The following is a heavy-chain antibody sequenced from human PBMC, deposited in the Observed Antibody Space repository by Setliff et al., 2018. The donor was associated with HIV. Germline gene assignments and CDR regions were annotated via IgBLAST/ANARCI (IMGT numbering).Heavy chain of an antibody. Sequence: ASVKVSCKASGYTFTGYYMHWVRQAPGQGLEWMGRINPNSGNTGYAQKFQGRVTMTRNTSISTAYMELRSLRSDDTAVYYCARDGSKADYGDYQGYWYFDLWGRGTLVTVSS. CDR3: ARDGSKADYGDYQGYWYFDL. D-gene: IGHD4-17*01. V-gene: IGHV1-8*02. CDR1: GYTFTGYY. CDR2: INPNSGNT. J-gene: IGHJ2*01.